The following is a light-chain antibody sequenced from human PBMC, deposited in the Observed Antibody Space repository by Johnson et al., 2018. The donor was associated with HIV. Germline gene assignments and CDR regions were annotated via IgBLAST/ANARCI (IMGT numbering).Light chain of an antibody. CDR1: SSNIGNKY. V-gene: IGLV1-51*02. J-gene: IGLJ1*01. CDR2: ENN. Sequence: QSVLTQPPSVSAAPGQKVTISCSGSSSNIGNKYVSWYQQLPGTAPKLLIYENNKRPSGIPDRFSGSKSGTSATLGITGLQTGDEADYYCGTWDDSLSTGGVFGAGTKVTVL. CDR3: GTWDDSLSTGGV.